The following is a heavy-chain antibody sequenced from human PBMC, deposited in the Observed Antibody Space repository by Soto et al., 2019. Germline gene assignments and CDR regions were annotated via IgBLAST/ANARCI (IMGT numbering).Heavy chain of an antibody. D-gene: IGHD3-10*01. V-gene: IGHV3-9*01. CDR2: IDWNSGRI. Sequence: GGSLRLSCAVSGFTFEDYAMHWVRQTPRKGLEWVSGIDWNSGRIGYGDSVKGRFTVSRDNAKNSLYLQMSNLRTEDTALYYCIKESTPGGLDYWGQGAQVTVSS. CDR1: GFTFEDYA. J-gene: IGHJ4*02. CDR3: IKESTPGGLDY.